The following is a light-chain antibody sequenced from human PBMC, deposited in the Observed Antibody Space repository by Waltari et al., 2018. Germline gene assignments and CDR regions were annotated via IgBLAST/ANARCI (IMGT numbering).Light chain of an antibody. Sequence: DIQMTQSPSTLSASVGDRVTITCRASQNINNWLAWYQQKPRKAPNLLIYKASSLESGVPSRFSGSGSGTEFTLTISSLQPVDFATYYCQQYNSYPYTFGQGTKLEIK. V-gene: IGKV1-5*03. CDR3: QQYNSYPYT. CDR2: KAS. J-gene: IGKJ2*01. CDR1: QNINNW.